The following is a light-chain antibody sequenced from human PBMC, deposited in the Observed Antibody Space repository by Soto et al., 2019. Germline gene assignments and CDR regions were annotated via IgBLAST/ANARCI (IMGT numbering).Light chain of an antibody. J-gene: IGKJ2*01. CDR3: MQALQTPYT. CDR1: QRLLHSNGNHF. CDR2: LGS. Sequence: EIVMTQSPPSLTVTPGEPASISCRSSQRLLHSNGNHFLDWYLQKPGQSPQLLIYLGSYRASGVPDRVRGSGAGTDFTLKITRVEAEDVGIYYCMQALQTPYTFGQGTKLEIK. V-gene: IGKV2-28*01.